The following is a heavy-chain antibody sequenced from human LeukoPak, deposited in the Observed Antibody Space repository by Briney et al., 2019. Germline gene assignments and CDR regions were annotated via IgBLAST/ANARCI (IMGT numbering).Heavy chain of an antibody. V-gene: IGHV4-30-4*01. D-gene: IGHD6-13*01. CDR3: AREGSLAAAGNWFDP. Sequence: PSQTLSLTCTVSGGSISSGDYYWSWIRQPPGKVLEWIGYIYYSGSTYYNPSLKSRVTISVDTSKNQFTLKLSSVTAADTAVYYCAREGSLAAAGNWFDPWGQGTLVTVSS. CDR2: IYYSGST. CDR1: GGSISSGDYY. J-gene: IGHJ5*02.